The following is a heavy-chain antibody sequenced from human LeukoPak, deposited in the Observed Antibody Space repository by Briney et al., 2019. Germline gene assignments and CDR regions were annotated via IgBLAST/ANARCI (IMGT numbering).Heavy chain of an antibody. CDR2: ISGSGGST. V-gene: IGHV3-23*01. CDR1: GFTFSSYA. J-gene: IGHJ4*02. D-gene: IGHD3-3*01. CDR3: AKGDDFWNASALGY. Sequence: GGSLRLSCAASGFTFSSYAMSWVRQAPGKGLEWVSAISGSGGSTYYADSVKGRFTISRDNSKNTLYLQMNSLRAEDTAVYYCAKGDDFWNASALGYWGQGTLVTVSS.